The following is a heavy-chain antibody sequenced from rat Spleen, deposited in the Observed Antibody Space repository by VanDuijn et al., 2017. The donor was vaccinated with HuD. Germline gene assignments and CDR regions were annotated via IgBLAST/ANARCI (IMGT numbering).Heavy chain of an antibody. V-gene: IGHV5-31*01. Sequence: EVQLVESGGGLVQPGRSLKLSCAASGFTFNNYWMTWIRQAPGKGLEWIASITHTGGTTYYPDSVKGRFTISRDNAQNTLYLQMNSLKSEDTATYYCSNNWELYYWGQGVMVTVSS. CDR1: GFTFNNYW. D-gene: IGHD5-1*01. J-gene: IGHJ2*01. CDR3: SNNWELYY. CDR2: ITHTGGTT.